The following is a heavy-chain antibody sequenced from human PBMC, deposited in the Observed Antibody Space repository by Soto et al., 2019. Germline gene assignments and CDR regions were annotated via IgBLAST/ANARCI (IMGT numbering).Heavy chain of an antibody. D-gene: IGHD1-26*01. J-gene: IGHJ4*02. V-gene: IGHV3-21*04. CDR3: AKDRIVGAIMALGY. CDR1: GFTFSSYS. CDR2: ISSSSSYI. Sequence: PGGSLRLSCAASGFTFSSYSMNWVRQAPGKGLEWVSSISSSSSYIYYADSVKGRFTISRDNAKNSLYLQMNSLRAEDTAVYYCAKDRIVGAIMALGYWGQGPLVTVSS.